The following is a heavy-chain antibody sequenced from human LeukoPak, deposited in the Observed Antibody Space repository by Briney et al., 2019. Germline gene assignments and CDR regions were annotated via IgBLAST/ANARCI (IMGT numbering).Heavy chain of an antibody. Sequence: PGGSLRLSCAASGLTFNNYAASWVRQAPGKGLQWVSAFVGDDTTYYADSVKGRFTISRDNSRNTLYLQMNTLRAEDTAVYYCAKQARYSNFWSGYLYYFDYWGQGTLVTVSS. V-gene: IGHV3-23*01. CDR1: GLTFNNYA. CDR2: FVGDDTT. CDR3: AKQARYSNFWSGYLYYFDY. D-gene: IGHD3-3*01. J-gene: IGHJ4*02.